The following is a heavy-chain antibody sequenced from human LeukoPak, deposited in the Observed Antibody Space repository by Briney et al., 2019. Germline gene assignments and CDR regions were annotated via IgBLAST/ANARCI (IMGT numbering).Heavy chain of an antibody. Sequence: GGSLRLSCAASGFTFSSYAMNWVRQAPGKGLEWVSAISGSGGSTYYADSVKGRFTIFRDNSKNSLYLQMNSLRAEDTAVYYCAKVEWFGELLYRRPFDYWGQGTLVTVSS. CDR3: AKVEWFGELLYRRPFDY. J-gene: IGHJ4*02. CDR1: GFTFSSYA. V-gene: IGHV3-23*01. CDR2: ISGSGGST. D-gene: IGHD3-10*01.